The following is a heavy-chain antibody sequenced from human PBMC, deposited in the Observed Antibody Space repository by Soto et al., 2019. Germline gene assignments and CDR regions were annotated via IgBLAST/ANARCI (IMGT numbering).Heavy chain of an antibody. D-gene: IGHD1-26*01. CDR3: ARDPYSATTGNIMDS. CDR1: GFTFSNYA. V-gene: IGHV3-48*02. Sequence: EVQLVESGGGLVQPGGSLRLSCAASGFTFSNYAMNWVRKAPGKGLEWVSDISHKSSAIYHADSVKGRFTITRDNAKNSLYRQMNSLKDEDTAVYYCARDPYSATTGNIMDSWGQGTMGTVSS. J-gene: IGHJ4*02. CDR2: ISHKSSAI.